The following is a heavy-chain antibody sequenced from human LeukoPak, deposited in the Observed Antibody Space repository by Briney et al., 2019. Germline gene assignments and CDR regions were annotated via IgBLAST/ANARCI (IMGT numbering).Heavy chain of an antibody. CDR1: GGSISSYY. D-gene: IGHD3-16*01. CDR3: ARDLGVPYAGFDP. Sequence: SETLSLTCTVSGGSISSYYWSWIRQPPGKGLEWIGYIYYSGSTNYNPSLKSRVTISVDTSKNQFSLKLSSVAAADTAVYYCARDLGVPYAGFDPWGQGTLVTVSS. J-gene: IGHJ5*02. CDR2: IYYSGST. V-gene: IGHV4-59*12.